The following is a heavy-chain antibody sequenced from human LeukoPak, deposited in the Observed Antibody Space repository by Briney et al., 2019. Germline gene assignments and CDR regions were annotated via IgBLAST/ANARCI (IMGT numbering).Heavy chain of an antibody. CDR3: ARGSEGITIFGVVQFDY. CDR1: GYTFTSYA. V-gene: IGHV7-4-1*02. Sequence: ASVKVSCKASGYTFTSYAMNWVRQAPGQGLEWMGWINTNTGNPTYAQGFTGRFVFSLDTSVSTAYLQISSLKAEDTAVYYCARGSEGITIFGVVQFDYWGQGTLVTVSS. D-gene: IGHD3-3*01. J-gene: IGHJ4*02. CDR2: INTNTGNP.